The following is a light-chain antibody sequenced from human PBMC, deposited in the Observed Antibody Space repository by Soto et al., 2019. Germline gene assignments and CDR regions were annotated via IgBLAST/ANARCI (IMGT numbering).Light chain of an antibody. CDR2: SSS. Sequence: DIVMTKSPDSLAVSLGERATINCKSSQSVLYSSNNKNHLAWYQQKPGQAPKLLIHSSSTRTSGVPDRFSGSGSGTDFTLTISNLQAEDVAVYYCQQYYSSPQTFGQGTKVDIK. CDR3: QQYYSSPQT. V-gene: IGKV4-1*01. CDR1: QSVLYSSNNKNH. J-gene: IGKJ1*01.